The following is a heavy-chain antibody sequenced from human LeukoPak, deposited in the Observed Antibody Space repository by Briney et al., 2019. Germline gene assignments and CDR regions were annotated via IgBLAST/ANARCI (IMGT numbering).Heavy chain of an antibody. J-gene: IGHJ4*02. CDR2: IRYDGSNK. Sequence: PGGSLRLSCAASGFTFSSYGMHWVRQAPGKGLEWVAFIRYDGSNKYYADSVKGRFTISRDNSKNTLYLQMNSLRAEDTAVYYCARDWRQWLVPSYFDYWGQGTLVTVSS. CDR1: GFTFSSYG. D-gene: IGHD6-19*01. V-gene: IGHV3-30*02. CDR3: ARDWRQWLVPSYFDY.